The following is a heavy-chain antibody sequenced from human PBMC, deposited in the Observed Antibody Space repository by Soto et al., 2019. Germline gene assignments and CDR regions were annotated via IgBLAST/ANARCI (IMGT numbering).Heavy chain of an antibody. CDR3: ARDQTYYYDSSGYYYFDY. CDR2: ISYDGSNK. Sequence: GGSLRLSCAASGFTFSSYAMHWVRQAPGKGLEWGAVISYDGSNKYYADSVKGRFTISRDNSKNTLYLQMNSLRAEDTAVYYCARDQTYYYDSSGYYYFDYWGQGTLVTVSS. V-gene: IGHV3-30*04. J-gene: IGHJ4*02. CDR1: GFTFSSYA. D-gene: IGHD3-22*01.